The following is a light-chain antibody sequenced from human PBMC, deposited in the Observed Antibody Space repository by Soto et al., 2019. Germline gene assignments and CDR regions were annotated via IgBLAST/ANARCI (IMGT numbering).Light chain of an antibody. CDR3: QQRSNWPTIT. CDR2: GAS. V-gene: IGKV3-15*01. J-gene: IGKJ5*01. CDR1: QRVSSN. Sequence: EIVITQSPVTLSVSPGERATLSCRASQRVSSNVAWYQQKPGQAPRLLIYGASTRATGIPARFSGSGSGTDLTLTISRLEPEDFAVYDCQQRSNWPTITFGQGTRLEIK.